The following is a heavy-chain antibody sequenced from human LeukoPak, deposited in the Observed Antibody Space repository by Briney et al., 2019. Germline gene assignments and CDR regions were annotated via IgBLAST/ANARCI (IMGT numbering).Heavy chain of an antibody. D-gene: IGHD3-10*01. Sequence: GGSLRLSCAASGFTFSDYYMSWIRQAPGKGLEWVSYISSSGSTIYYADSVKGRFTISRDNAENSLYLQMNGLRAEDTAVYYCARDGVRGVPDYWGQGTLVTVSS. J-gene: IGHJ4*02. V-gene: IGHV3-11*01. CDR3: ARDGVRGVPDY. CDR2: ISSSGSTI. CDR1: GFTFSDYY.